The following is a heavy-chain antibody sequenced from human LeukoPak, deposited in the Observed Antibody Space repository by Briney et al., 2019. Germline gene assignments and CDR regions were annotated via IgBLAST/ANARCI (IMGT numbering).Heavy chain of an antibody. CDR3: AKDPSYYGSGSQDF. CDR2: IRYDGSNK. D-gene: IGHD3-10*01. Sequence: GGSLRLSCAASGFTFSSYGMHWVRQAPGKGLEWVAFIRYDGSNKYYADSVKGRFTISRDNSKNTLYLQMNSLRAEDTAVYYCAKDPSYYGSGSQDFWGKGTTVTISS. J-gene: IGHJ6*04. CDR1: GFTFSSYG. V-gene: IGHV3-30*02.